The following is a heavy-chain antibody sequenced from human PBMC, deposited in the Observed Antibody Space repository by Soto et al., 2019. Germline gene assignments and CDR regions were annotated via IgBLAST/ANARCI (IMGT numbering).Heavy chain of an antibody. CDR1: GFTFSSYS. CDR3: ARDHYYGSGSYYGGGEKFYYYYGMDV. V-gene: IGHV3-21*01. D-gene: IGHD3-10*01. J-gene: IGHJ6*02. CDR2: ISSSSSYI. Sequence: GSLRLSCAASGFTFSSYSMNWVRQAPGKGLEWVSSISSSSSYIYYADSVKGRFTISRDNAKNSLYLQMNSLRAEDTAVYYCARDHYYGSGSYYGGGEKFYYYYGMDVWGQGTTVTVSS.